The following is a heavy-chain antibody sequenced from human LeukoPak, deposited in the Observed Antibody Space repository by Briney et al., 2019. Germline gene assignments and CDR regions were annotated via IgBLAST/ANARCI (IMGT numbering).Heavy chain of an antibody. V-gene: IGHV1-69*13. J-gene: IGHJ4*02. Sequence: SVKVSCKASGGTFSIYAISWVRQAPGQGLEWMGGIIPIFGTANYAQKFQGRVTITADESTSTAYMELSSLRSEDTAVYYCARDGGVYYYDSSGYYDYWGQGTLVTVSS. CDR1: GGTFSIYA. CDR2: IIPIFGTA. D-gene: IGHD3-22*01. CDR3: ARDGGVYYYDSSGYYDY.